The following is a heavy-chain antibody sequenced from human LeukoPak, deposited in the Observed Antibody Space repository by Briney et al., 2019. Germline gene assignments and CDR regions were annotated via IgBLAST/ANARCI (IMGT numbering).Heavy chain of an antibody. CDR2: IKDKTDGGTT. V-gene: IGHV3-15*01. CDR1: GLTFSNAW. CDR3: AKDRRFLSTYYDSGAYLDY. J-gene: IGHJ4*02. D-gene: IGHD3-22*01. Sequence: GGSLRLSCAASGLTFSNAWMSWVRQAPGKGLEWVGRIKDKTDGGTTDYAAPVKGRFTISRDDSKNTLYLQMNSLRPEDTAVYYCAKDRRFLSTYYDSGAYLDYWGQGTLVTVSS.